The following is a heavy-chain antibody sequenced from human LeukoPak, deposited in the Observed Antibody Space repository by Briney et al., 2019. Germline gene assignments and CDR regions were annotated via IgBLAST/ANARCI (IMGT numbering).Heavy chain of an antibody. CDR2: IYTSTGST. D-gene: IGHD3-10*01. V-gene: IGHV1-46*01. J-gene: IGHJ6*02. CDR1: AYTFTTYY. CDR3: ARDWRIALVRGVINVPGGMNV. Sequence: ASVKVSCKSSAYTFTTYYIHWVRQAPGQGLEWIGMIYTSTGSTYYAQRFQGRVTMTRDTSTSTVYMELGSLTSDDTAVYYCARDWRIALVRGVINVPGGMNVWGQGTTVTVSS.